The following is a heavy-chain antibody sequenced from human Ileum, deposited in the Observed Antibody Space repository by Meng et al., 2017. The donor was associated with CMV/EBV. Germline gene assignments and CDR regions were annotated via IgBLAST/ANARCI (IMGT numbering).Heavy chain of an antibody. CDR3: ARSLSVGAPFDS. D-gene: IGHD1-26*01. J-gene: IGHJ4*02. CDR1: EFTFSDYY. Sequence: GGSLRLSCAASEFTFSDYYMNWIRQAPDKGLEWISSISGSGASLLLVDSVKGRFTISRDNAKKSLYLQMSSLRVEDTALYYCARSLSVGAPFDSWGQGTLVTVSS. V-gene: IGHV3-11*04. CDR2: ISGSGASL.